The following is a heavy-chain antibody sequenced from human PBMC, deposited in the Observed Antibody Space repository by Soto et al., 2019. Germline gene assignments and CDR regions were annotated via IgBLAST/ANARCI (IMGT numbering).Heavy chain of an antibody. D-gene: IGHD3-16*01. CDR3: ARWGTTGGLDV. J-gene: IGHJ4*02. CDR2: TSYDGSNN. Sequence: QVQLVESGGGVVQPGTSLRLSCVGSGFTFRSYVIHWVRQAPGKGLEWVALTSYDGSNNFYGDSVKGRFTIYRHNSRNTVELPMDSLRFEDTALYYCARWGTTGGLDVWGQGTLVSVSS. V-gene: IGHV3-33*05. CDR1: GFTFRSYV.